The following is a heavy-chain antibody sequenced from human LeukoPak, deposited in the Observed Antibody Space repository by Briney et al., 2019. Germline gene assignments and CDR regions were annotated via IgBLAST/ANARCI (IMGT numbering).Heavy chain of an antibody. V-gene: IGHV3-11*03. CDR1: GFTFSDEY. Sequence: GGALRLSCAASGFTFSDEYISWIRQAPGKGLEWVSYVSNSGSYTNYADSVKGRFTISRDNAKSSLYLQMNSVRAEDTAVYYCARSRGAGSGAHFDYWGQGTLVTVSS. D-gene: IGHD6-19*01. CDR3: ARSRGAGSGAHFDY. CDR2: VSNSGSYT. J-gene: IGHJ4*02.